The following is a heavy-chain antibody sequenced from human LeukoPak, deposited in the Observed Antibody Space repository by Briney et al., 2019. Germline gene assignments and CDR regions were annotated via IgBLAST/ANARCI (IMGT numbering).Heavy chain of an antibody. CDR1: GFTFTAYL. D-gene: IGHD3-22*01. CDR2: MSSDGNAM. CDR3: VRESEYYFDHSASFDY. J-gene: IGHJ4*02. V-gene: IGHV3-30-3*01. Sequence: GGSLRLSCAASGFTFTAYLIHWVRQAPGEGLEWVAVMSSDGNAMFYADSVKGRFTISRDNSKNTLYLQMNSLRAEDRAVYYCVRESEYYFDHSASFDYWGQGTLVTVSS.